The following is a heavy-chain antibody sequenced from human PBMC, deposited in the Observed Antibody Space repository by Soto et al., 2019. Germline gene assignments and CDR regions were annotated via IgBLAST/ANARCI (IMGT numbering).Heavy chain of an antibody. V-gene: IGHV3-15*07. CDR3: THVSSVAHPFSDF. D-gene: IGHD3-3*01. CDR2: IKSQAGGGTI. CDR1: GLTFVYAW. J-gene: IGHJ4*02. Sequence: EVQLVESGGGLVKPGGSLRISCTASGLTFVYAWMDWVRQAPGKRLEWVGRIKSQAGGGTIEYAAPVKGRFTISRDDSKNTVYLQMVRLKTEDTAVYYCTHVSSVAHPFSDFWGQGTLVTVSS.